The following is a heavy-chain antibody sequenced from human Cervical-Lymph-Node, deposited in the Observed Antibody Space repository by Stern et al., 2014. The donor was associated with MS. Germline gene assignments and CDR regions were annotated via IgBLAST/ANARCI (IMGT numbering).Heavy chain of an antibody. CDR1: GGTFSNYA. J-gene: IGHJ4*02. CDR2: IIPIFGTT. D-gene: IGHD5/OR15-5a*01. V-gene: IGHV1-69*18. CDR3: ARNQVYYFDY. Sequence: QVQLVQSGAEVKQPGSSVKVSCKASGGTFSNYAISWVRQAPGQGLEWMGTIIPIFGTTNDAQKFQARVTITADESTSTAYMELSSLRSDDTAVYYCARNQVYYFDYWGQGTMVSVSS.